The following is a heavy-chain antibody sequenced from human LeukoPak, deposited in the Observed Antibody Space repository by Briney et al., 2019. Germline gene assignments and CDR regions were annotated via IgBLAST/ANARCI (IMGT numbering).Heavy chain of an antibody. D-gene: IGHD3-10*01. V-gene: IGHV4-4*07. J-gene: IGHJ5*02. CDR2: IYNSGST. Sequence: SETLSLTCTVSGGSISSYYWSWVRQPAGKGLEWIGRIYNSGSTNYNPSLKSRVTMSVDTSKNQFSLKLSSVTAADTAVYYCARDSGTTGEVKFDPWGQGTLVIVSS. CDR1: GGSISSYY. CDR3: ARDSGTTGEVKFDP.